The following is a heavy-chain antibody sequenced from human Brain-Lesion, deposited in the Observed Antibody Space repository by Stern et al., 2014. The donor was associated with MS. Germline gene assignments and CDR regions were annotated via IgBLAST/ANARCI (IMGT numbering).Heavy chain of an antibody. Sequence: VQLEESGPGLVKPSGTLSLTCAVSGGSISSSNWWSWVRQSPGKGLEWIGESDHSGSTIYNPSLKSRVTVSVEKSKNRFPLTRSSGTAADTAVYFCARFPASRPHVFDSWGQGTLVTVSS. D-gene: IGHD6-13*01. CDR3: ARFPASRPHVFDS. V-gene: IGHV4-4*02. CDR2: SDHSGST. CDR1: GGSISSSNW. J-gene: IGHJ4*02.